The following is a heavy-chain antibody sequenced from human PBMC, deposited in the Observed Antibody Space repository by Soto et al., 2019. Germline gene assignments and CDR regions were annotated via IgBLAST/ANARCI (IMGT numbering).Heavy chain of an antibody. V-gene: IGHV4-34*01. CDR1: GGSFSGYY. CDR2: INHSGST. Sequence: SETLSLTCAVYGGSFSGYYWSWIRQPPGKGLEWIGEINHSGSTNYNPSLKSRVTISVDTSKNQFSLKLSSVTAADTAVYYCARGFTIFGVVRDAFDIWGQGTMVTVSS. J-gene: IGHJ3*02. D-gene: IGHD3-3*01. CDR3: ARGFTIFGVVRDAFDI.